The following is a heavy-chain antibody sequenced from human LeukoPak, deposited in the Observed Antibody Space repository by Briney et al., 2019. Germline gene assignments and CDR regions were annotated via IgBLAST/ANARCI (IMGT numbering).Heavy chain of an antibody. CDR2: INHSGST. V-gene: IGHV4-34*01. J-gene: IGHJ4*02. CDR3: ARVRAQRLRFLEWLGSYFDY. Sequence: PSETLSLTCAVYGGSFSGYYWSWIRQPPGKGLEWIGEINHSGSTNYNPSLKSRVTISVDTSKNQFSLKLSSVTAADTAVYYCARVRAQRLRFLEWLGSYFDYWGQGTLVTVSS. CDR1: GGSFSGYY. D-gene: IGHD3-3*01.